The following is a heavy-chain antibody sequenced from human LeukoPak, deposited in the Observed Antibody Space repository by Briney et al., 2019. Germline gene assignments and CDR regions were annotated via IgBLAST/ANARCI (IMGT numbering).Heavy chain of an antibody. CDR1: GFTFSTYA. Sequence: GGSLRLSCAASGFTFSTYAMTWVRQAPGKGQEWVSGISGSGSSTYYADSVKGRFTVSRDNSKNTLYLQMNSLRAEDTAVYYCAKGLREYSSSSKAFDIWGQGTMVTVYS. CDR3: AKGLREYSSSSKAFDI. V-gene: IGHV3-23*01. J-gene: IGHJ3*02. CDR2: ISGSGSST. D-gene: IGHD6-6*01.